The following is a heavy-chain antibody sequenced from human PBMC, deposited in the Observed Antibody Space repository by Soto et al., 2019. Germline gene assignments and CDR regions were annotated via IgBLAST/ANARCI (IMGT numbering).Heavy chain of an antibody. J-gene: IGHJ4*02. V-gene: IGHV1-69*02. CDR3: ARGDDSSGYSDY. Sequence: QVQLVQSGAEVKKPGSSVKVSCKASGGTFSSYIISWVRQAPGQGREWMGRIIPILGIANYAQKFQGRVMITADKSTSTIYMELSSLRSEDTAVYYCARGDDSSGYSDYWGQGTLVTVSS. CDR2: IIPILGIA. D-gene: IGHD3-22*01. CDR1: GGTFSSYI.